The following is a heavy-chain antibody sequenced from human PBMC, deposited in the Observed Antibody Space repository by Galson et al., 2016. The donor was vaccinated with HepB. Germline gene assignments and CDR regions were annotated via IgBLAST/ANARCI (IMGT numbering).Heavy chain of an antibody. D-gene: IGHD2/OR15-2a*01. J-gene: IGHJ5*02. CDR1: GFTFNTYS. CDR3: VTSFSTRVFS. CDR2: ITGSSSNI. V-gene: IGHV3-48*02. Sequence: SLRLSCAASGFTFNTYSMNWVRQAPGKGLEWIAYITGSSSNIKYADSVKGRFTISRDNAKNSLYLQLSSLRDEDTAVYYCVTSFSTRVFSWGQGTLVTVSS.